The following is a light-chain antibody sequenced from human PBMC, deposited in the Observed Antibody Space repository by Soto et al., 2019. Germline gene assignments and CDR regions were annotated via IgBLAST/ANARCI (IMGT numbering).Light chain of an antibody. CDR1: SSDVGGYNY. J-gene: IGLJ1*01. Sequence: SALTQPASVSGSPGQSITISCTGTSSDVGGYNYVSWYQQHPGKAPTLIIYEVSNRPSGVSNRFSGSKSGNTASLTISVLQAEDEADYYCNSYTSKSTGVFGTGTKLTVL. CDR3: NSYTSKSTGV. CDR2: EVS. V-gene: IGLV2-14*01.